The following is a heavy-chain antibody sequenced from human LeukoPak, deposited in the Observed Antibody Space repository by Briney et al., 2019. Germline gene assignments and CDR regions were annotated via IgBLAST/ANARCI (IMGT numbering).Heavy chain of an antibody. CDR3: ARDQWGGSYSLLPM. Sequence: PGGSLRLSCAAFGFTFNNYAMNWVRQAPGKGLEWVSCITSSGTYKYYADSVKGRFTISRDNAKNSLYLQMNSLRAEDTAVYYCARDQWGGSYSLLPMWGQGTMVTVSS. CDR1: GFTFNNYA. CDR2: ITSSGTYK. D-gene: IGHD1-26*01. V-gene: IGHV3-21*01. J-gene: IGHJ3*01.